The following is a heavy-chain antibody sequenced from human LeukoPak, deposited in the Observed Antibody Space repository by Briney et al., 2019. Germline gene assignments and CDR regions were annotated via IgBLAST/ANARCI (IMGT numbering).Heavy chain of an antibody. CDR3: ARGKDCSSTSCYSEVNNWFHP. Sequence: AVKVACKASGGTFSSYAINGVRQAPGQGLEWMGGIIPIFGTANYAQKFQGRVTITADESTSTAYMELSSLRSEDTAVYYCARGKDCSSTSCYSEVNNWFHPWGQGKLVTVSS. D-gene: IGHD2-2*01. CDR1: GGTFSSYA. V-gene: IGHV1-69*13. J-gene: IGHJ5*02. CDR2: IIPIFGTA.